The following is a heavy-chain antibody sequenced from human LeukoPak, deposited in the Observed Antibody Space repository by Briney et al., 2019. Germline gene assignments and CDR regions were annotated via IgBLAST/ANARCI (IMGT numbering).Heavy chain of an antibody. Sequence: ASVKVSCKASGYTFTSYGISWVRQAPGQGLEWMGWISAYNGNTNYAQKLQGRVTMTTDTSTSTAYMELRSLRSDDTAVYYCAGTTLVVVDATVFVLDYWGQGTLVTVSS. CDR3: AGTTLVVVDATVFVLDY. D-gene: IGHD2-15*01. V-gene: IGHV1-18*01. CDR1: GYTFTSYG. CDR2: ISAYNGNT. J-gene: IGHJ4*02.